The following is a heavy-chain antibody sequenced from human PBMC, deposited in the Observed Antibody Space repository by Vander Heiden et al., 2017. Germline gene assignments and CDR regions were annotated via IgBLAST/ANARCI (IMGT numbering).Heavy chain of an antibody. CDR1: GFPFRSYA. Sequence: DVQLLESGGGLVQTGASLRPACAAAGFPFRSYAMSWAPPAPGKGLKWVPAISGSGGSTYYADSVKGRFTISRDNSKNTLYLQMNSLRAEDTAVYYCAKPNPHYGAYDYWGQGTLVTVSS. J-gene: IGHJ4*02. CDR3: AKPNPHYGAYDY. CDR2: ISGSGGST. D-gene: IGHD3-10*01. V-gene: IGHV3-23*01.